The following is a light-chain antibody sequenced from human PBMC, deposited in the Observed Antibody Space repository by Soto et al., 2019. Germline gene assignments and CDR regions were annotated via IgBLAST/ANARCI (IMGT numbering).Light chain of an antibody. J-gene: IGKJ2*01. CDR2: GAS. Sequence: DIALTQSPGTLSLSPGERATLSCRASQSITGDYLAWYQQKPGQAPRRLIYGASSRATGIPDRFSGSVSGADFAFIISRLEPEDFAMYYCHRYGGLPNTIGQGNKLETK. CDR1: QSITGDY. CDR3: HRYGGLPNT. V-gene: IGKV3-20*01.